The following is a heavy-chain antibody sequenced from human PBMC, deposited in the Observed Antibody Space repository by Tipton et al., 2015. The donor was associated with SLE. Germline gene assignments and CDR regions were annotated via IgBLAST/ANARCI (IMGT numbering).Heavy chain of an antibody. D-gene: IGHD3-3*01. CDR3: ASSYYDFWSGYYLRY. CDR1: GGSISSYY. V-gene: IGHV4-59*01. CDR2: IYYSGST. J-gene: IGHJ4*02. Sequence: TLSLTCTVSGGSISSYYWSWIRQPPGKGLEWIGYIYYSGSTNYNPSLKSRVTISVDTSKNQFSLKLSSVTAADTAVYYCASSYYDFWSGYYLRYWGQGTLVTVSS.